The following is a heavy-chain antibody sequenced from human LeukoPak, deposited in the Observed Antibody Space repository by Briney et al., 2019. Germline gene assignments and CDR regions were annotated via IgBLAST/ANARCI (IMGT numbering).Heavy chain of an antibody. CDR3: ASGRFNSGWLDY. CDR1: GFXFNTYT. V-gene: IGHV3-21*01. D-gene: IGHD6-19*01. J-gene: IGHJ4*02. Sequence: GGSLRLSCAASGFXFNTYTINWVRQSPGKGLEWVSSISGSSNYIFYADSVKGRFTISRDNAKNSLYLQMNSLRAEDTAVFYCASGRFNSGWLDYWGQGTLVTVSS. CDR2: ISGSSNYI.